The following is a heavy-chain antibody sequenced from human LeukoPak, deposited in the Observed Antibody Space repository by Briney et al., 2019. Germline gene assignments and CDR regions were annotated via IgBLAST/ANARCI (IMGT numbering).Heavy chain of an antibody. D-gene: IGHD3-10*01. CDR2: IKSKGDGETI. V-gene: IGHV3-15*01. CDR3: TTDLGLTMIRGVIVY. CDR1: GFTFTNAW. J-gene: IGHJ4*02. Sequence: SGGSLRLSCAASGFTFTNAWMSWVRQAPGKGLEWVGRIKSKGDGETIDNAAPVKGRFTMSRDDSKATLYLQMNSLRAEDTAVYYCTTDLGLTMIRGVIVYWGQGALVTVSS.